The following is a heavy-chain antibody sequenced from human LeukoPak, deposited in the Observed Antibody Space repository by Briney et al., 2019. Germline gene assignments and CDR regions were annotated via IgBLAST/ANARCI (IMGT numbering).Heavy chain of an antibody. CDR3: VIWGDYDVLTGYYVPDY. CDR2: ITGSGTNT. D-gene: IGHD3-9*01. CDR1: GFTLSNYA. J-gene: IGHJ4*02. Sequence: GGSLRLSCVASGFTLSNYAMRWVRQAPGKGMEWVSAITGSGTNTYYADSVKGRFTISRDNSKNTVFLQMNSLRHEDTAIYYCVIWGDYDVLTGYYVPDYWGQGTLVTVSS. V-gene: IGHV3-23*01.